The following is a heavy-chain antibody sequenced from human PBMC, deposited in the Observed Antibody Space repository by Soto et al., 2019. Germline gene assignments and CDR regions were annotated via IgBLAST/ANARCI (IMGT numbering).Heavy chain of an antibody. CDR2: VYTSDYT. CDR3: ASSAGYFCNFFYY. CDR1: GASIRSYY. D-gene: IGHD3-22*01. Sequence: SETLSDTCGVSGASIRSYYWNWIRQPPGKGLEWIGYVYTSDYTRYSSSLKSRVTISVDTSKSQFYLRLNSVTAADTAVYYSASSAGYFCNFFYY. V-gene: IGHV4-4*08. J-gene: IGHJ6*01.